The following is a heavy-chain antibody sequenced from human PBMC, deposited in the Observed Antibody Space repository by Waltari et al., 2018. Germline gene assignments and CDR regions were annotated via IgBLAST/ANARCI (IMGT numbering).Heavy chain of an antibody. J-gene: IGHJ4*02. CDR1: GFIFDDYG. D-gene: IGHD7-27*01. Sequence: EVLLVESGGGVVRPGGSLRLSCAASGFIFDDYGMVWVRQAPGKGLEWVSVISWNGANTDYADSVKGRFTISRDKAKNSLCLQMNSLRAEDTAFYYCARDKWGPDYWGQGTLVTVSS. V-gene: IGHV3-20*04. CDR3: ARDKWGPDY. CDR2: ISWNGANT.